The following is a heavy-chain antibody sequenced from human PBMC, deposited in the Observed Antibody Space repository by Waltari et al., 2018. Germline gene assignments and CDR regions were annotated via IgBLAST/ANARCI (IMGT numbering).Heavy chain of an antibody. Sequence: VQLVESGGGLVKPGGSLRLSCAASGFTFSSYSMNWVRQAPGKGLEWMGRIIPIFGTANYAQKFQGRVTITADKSTSTAYMELSSLRSEDTAVYYCASVSLDPWGQGTLVTVSS. J-gene: IGHJ5*02. CDR2: IIPIFGTA. CDR1: GFTFSSYS. CDR3: ASVSLDP. D-gene: IGHD3-16*01. V-gene: IGHV1-69*06.